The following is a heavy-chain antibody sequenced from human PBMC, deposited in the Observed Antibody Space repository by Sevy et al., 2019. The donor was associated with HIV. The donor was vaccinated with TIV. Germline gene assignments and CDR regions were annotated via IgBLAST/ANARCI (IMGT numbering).Heavy chain of an antibody. V-gene: IGHV3-30*18. D-gene: IGHD3-9*01. CDR3: AKDLHYDILTGDATDAFDM. CDR2: ISYDGGKK. CDR1: GFTFNAYD. Sequence: GGSLRLSCAVSGFTFNAYDMHWVRQAPGKGLEYMALISYDGGKKYYADSVKGRFTISRDNSENTLYLQMNNLRAEDTAVYYCAKDLHYDILTGDATDAFDMWGQGTMVTVSS. J-gene: IGHJ3*02.